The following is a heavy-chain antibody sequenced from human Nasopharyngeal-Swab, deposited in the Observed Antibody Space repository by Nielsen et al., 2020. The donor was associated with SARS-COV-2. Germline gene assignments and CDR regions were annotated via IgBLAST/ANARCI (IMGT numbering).Heavy chain of an antibody. CDR1: GGSFSGYY. D-gene: IGHD6-13*01. V-gene: IGHV4-34*01. J-gene: IGHJ4*02. CDR2: INHSGST. CDR3: ARCARYSSSWYIDY. Sequence: SQTLSLTCAVYGGSFSGYYWSWIRQPPGKGLEWIGEINHSGSTNYNPSLKSRVTISVDTSKNQFSLKLSSVTAADTAVYYCARCARYSSSWYIDYWGQGTLVTVSS.